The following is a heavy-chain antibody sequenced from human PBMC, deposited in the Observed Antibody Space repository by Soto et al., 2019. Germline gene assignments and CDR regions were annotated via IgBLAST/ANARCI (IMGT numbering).Heavy chain of an antibody. CDR3: ARHPDNGYIWTGLTPEWFDV. CDR2: IYPGDSDT. J-gene: IGHJ5*02. CDR1: GYSFTSYW. V-gene: IGHV5-51*01. Sequence: PGESLKISCKGSGYSFTSYWIGWVRQMPGKGLEWLGIIYPGDSDTRYSPSFQGQVTISADKSISTAYLQWSSLKASDTAMYYCARHPDNGYIWTGLTPEWFDVWGQATLVSVSS. D-gene: IGHD3-9*01.